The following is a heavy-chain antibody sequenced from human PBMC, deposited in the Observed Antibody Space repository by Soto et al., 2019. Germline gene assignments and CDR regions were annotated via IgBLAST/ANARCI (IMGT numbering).Heavy chain of an antibody. CDR3: ANWGPSGYHDY. D-gene: IGHD3-22*01. V-gene: IGHV3-30*18. CDR2: ISYDGSNK. Sequence: QVQLVESGGGVVQPGRSLRLSCAASGFTFSSYGMHWVRQAPGKGLEWVAVISYDGSNKYYADSVKGRFTISRDNSKNTLYLQMNSLRGEDTAVYYCANWGPSGYHDYWGQGPLLTVSS. CDR1: GFTFSSYG. J-gene: IGHJ4*02.